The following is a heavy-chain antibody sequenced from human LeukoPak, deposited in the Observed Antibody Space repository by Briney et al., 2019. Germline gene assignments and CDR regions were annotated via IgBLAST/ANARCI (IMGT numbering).Heavy chain of an antibody. Sequence: KPSQTLSLTCTVSGGSISSGSYYWSWIRQPAGKGLEWIGRIYTSGSTNYNPSPKSRVTISVDTSKNQFSLKLSSVTAADTAVYYCARELVYSYGHFDYWGQGTLVTVSS. CDR3: ARELVYSYGHFDY. V-gene: IGHV4-61*02. D-gene: IGHD5-18*01. J-gene: IGHJ4*02. CDR2: IYTSGST. CDR1: GGSISSGSYY.